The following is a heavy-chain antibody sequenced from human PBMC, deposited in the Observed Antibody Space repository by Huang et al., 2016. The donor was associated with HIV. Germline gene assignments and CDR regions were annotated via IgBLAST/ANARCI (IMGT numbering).Heavy chain of an antibody. J-gene: IGHJ4*02. D-gene: IGHD3-22*01. Sequence: QVQLVQSGAEVKQPGASVKVSCKASGFNFNNYDFNWVRQASGQGLEWRGWINLNSGNAGYAQKFQGRVTITRNTSITTADMELRSRGSEGTAVYYCARARGFLYDSTGYYSRYYFDSWGQGTLVTISS. CDR2: INLNSGNA. V-gene: IGHV1-8*03. CDR1: GFNFNNYD. CDR3: ARARGFLYDSTGYYSRYYFDS.